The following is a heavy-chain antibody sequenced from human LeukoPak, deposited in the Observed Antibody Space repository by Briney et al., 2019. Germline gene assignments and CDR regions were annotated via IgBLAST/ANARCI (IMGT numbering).Heavy chain of an antibody. CDR3: ARGRGSIAARRIWFDP. CDR1: GGSFSGYY. V-gene: IGHV4-34*01. D-gene: IGHD6-6*01. CDR2: INHSGST. J-gene: IGHJ5*02. Sequence: SETLSLTCAVYGGSFSGYYWSWTRQPPGKGLEWIGEINHSGSTNYNPSLKSRVTISVDTSKNQFSLKLSSVTAADTAVYYCARGRGSIAARRIWFDPWGQGTLVTVSS.